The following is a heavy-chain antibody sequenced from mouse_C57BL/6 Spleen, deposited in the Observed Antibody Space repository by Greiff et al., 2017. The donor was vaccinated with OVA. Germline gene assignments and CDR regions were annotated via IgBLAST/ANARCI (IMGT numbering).Heavy chain of an antibody. J-gene: IGHJ2*01. V-gene: IGHV1-61*01. CDR2: IYPSDSET. Sequence: QVQLKQPGAELVRPGSSVKLSCKASGYTFTSYWMDWVKQRPGQGLEWIGNIYPSDSETHYNQKFKDKATLTVDKSSSTAYMQLSSLTSEDSAVYYCARGTSLVGYFDYWGQGTTLTVSS. CDR3: ARGTSLVGYFDY. D-gene: IGHD3-3*01. CDR1: GYTFTSYW.